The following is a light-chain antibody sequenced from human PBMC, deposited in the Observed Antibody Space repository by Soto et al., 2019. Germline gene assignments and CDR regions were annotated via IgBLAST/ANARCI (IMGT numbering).Light chain of an antibody. Sequence: MVMTQSPATLSVSPGESATLSCRATHSVSSYLAWYQQKPGQAPRLLIYAASSRATGIPDRFSGSGSGTDFTLTISRLEPEDLAVYYCQQYGNSPPFTFGPGTKVDIK. J-gene: IGKJ3*01. CDR3: QQYGNSPPFT. V-gene: IGKV3-20*01. CDR1: HSVSSY. CDR2: AAS.